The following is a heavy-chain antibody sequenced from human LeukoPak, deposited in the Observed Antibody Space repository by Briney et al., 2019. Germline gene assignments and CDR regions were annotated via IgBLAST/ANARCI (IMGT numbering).Heavy chain of an antibody. CDR3: ARSPVVRGVIITPGGFDY. Sequence: ASVKVSCKAFGYTFTSYGISWVRQAPGQGLEWMGWISAYNGNTNYAQKLQGRVTITTDTSTSTAYMELRSLRSDDTAVYYCARSPVVRGVIITPGGFDYWGQGTLVTVSS. V-gene: IGHV1-18*04. CDR1: GYTFTSYG. CDR2: ISAYNGNT. D-gene: IGHD3-10*01. J-gene: IGHJ4*02.